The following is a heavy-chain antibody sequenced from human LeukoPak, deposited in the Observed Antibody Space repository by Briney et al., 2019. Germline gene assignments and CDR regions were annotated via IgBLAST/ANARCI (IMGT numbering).Heavy chain of an antibody. CDR1: GGSISSTNW. D-gene: IGHD7-27*01. CDR2: ISHGGST. J-gene: IGHJ5*02. CDR3: ARFSGNWFDP. V-gene: IGHV4-4*02. Sequence: SGTLSLTCAVSGGSISSTNWWSWVRQPPGEGLEWIGEISHGGSTSYSPSLKSRVTISVDKSKNQFSLKLSSVTAADTAVYYCARFSGNWFDPWGQGTPVTVSS.